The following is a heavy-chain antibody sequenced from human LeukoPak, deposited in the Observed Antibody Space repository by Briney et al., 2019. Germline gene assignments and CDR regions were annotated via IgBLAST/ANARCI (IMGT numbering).Heavy chain of an antibody. Sequence: LPGGSLRLSCAASGFTFSTYEMNWVRQAPGKGLEWVSCISNSGNTKHYADSVKGRFTISRDNAKNSLYLQINSLTAEDTAVYYCARSTYFDYWGQGTLVAVSS. CDR3: ARSTYFDY. V-gene: IGHV3-48*03. J-gene: IGHJ4*02. CDR2: ISNSGNTK. CDR1: GFTFSTYE.